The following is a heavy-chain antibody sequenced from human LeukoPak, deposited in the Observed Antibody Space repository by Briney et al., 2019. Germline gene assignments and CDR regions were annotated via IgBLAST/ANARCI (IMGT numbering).Heavy chain of an antibody. J-gene: IGHJ4*02. D-gene: IGHD6-19*01. Sequence: PGGSLRLSCAASGFTFSSYAMHWVRQAPGKGLEYVSAISSNGGSTYYANSVKGRFTISRDNSKNTLYLQMGSLRAEDMAVYYCARDGGYSSGWYGKGFNYYFDYWGQGTLVTVSS. CDR2: ISSNGGST. V-gene: IGHV3-64*01. CDR1: GFTFSSYA. CDR3: ARDGGYSSGWYGKGFNYYFDY.